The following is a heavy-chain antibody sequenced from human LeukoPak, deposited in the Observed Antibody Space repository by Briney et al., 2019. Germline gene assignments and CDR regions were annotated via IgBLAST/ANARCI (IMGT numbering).Heavy chain of an antibody. CDR1: GFTFSSYC. CDR3: AELGITMIGGV. J-gene: IGHJ6*04. CDR2: IKQDGSEK. V-gene: IGHV3-7*01. D-gene: IGHD3-10*02. Sequence: GGSLRLSCAASGFTFSSYCMSWVRQAPGKGLEWVANIKQDGSEKYYVDSVKGRFTISRDNAKNSLYLQMNSLRAEDTAVYYCAELGITMIGGVWGKGTTVTISS.